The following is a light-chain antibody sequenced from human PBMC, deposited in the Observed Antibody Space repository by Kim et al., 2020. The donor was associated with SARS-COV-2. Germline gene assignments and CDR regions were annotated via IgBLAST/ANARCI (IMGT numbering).Light chain of an antibody. CDR2: GKN. CDR1: SLRRYY. Sequence: SSELTQDPAVSVALGQTVRITCQGDSLRRYYASWYQQKTGQAPVLVIYGKNNRPSGIPDRFSGSSSGNTASLTITGAQAEDEADYYCNSRDSSGYHLLYV. J-gene: IGLJ1*01. V-gene: IGLV3-19*01. CDR3: NSRDSSGYHLLYV.